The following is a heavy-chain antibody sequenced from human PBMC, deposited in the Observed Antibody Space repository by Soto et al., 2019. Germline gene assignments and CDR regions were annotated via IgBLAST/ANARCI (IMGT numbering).Heavy chain of an antibody. V-gene: IGHV1-2*04. Sequence: ASVKVSCKASGYTFTGYYMHWVRQAPGQGLEWMGWINPNSGGTNYAQKFQGWVTMTRDTSISTAYMELSRLRSDDTAVYYCARFRLDFWSGYGCMDVWGQGTTVTV. J-gene: IGHJ6*02. CDR1: GYTFTGYY. CDR3: ARFRLDFWSGYGCMDV. D-gene: IGHD3-3*01. CDR2: INPNSGGT.